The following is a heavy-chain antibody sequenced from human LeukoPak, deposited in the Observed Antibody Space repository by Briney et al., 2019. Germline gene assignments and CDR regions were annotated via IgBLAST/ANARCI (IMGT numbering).Heavy chain of an antibody. CDR2: IYYTGST. Sequence: SETLSLTCNVSGGSIGSFYWNWIRQPPGKGLGWIGYIYYTGSTNYNPSLKSRVTISVDTSKNQFSLKVSSVTAADTAVYYCARGSVLLSMDVWGKGTTVTISS. D-gene: IGHD3-10*01. J-gene: IGHJ6*03. CDR3: ARGSVLLSMDV. CDR1: GGSIGSFY. V-gene: IGHV4-59*01.